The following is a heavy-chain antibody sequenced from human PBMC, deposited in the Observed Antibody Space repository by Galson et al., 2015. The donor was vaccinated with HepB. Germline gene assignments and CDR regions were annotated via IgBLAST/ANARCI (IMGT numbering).Heavy chain of an antibody. J-gene: IGHJ4*02. CDR3: ARDSPSLIPGTAAAGNFNY. V-gene: IGHV4-39*07. CDR1: GGSISRSTYY. D-gene: IGHD6-13*01. CDR2: IHYTGNT. Sequence: TLSLTCTVSGGSISRSTYYWVWIRQPPGKGLEWIGTIHYTGNTYYNPYLKSRVTISVDTSKKQFSLKLSSVTAADTAVYYCARDSPSLIPGTAAAGNFNYWGQGALVTVSS.